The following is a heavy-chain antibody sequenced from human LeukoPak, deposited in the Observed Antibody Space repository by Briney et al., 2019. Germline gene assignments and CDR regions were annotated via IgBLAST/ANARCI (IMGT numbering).Heavy chain of an antibody. J-gene: IGHJ3*02. D-gene: IGHD6-6*01. CDR3: ARGIAARLYAFDI. Sequence: PSETLSLTCTVSGGSISSYYWSWIRQPPRKGLEWIGYIYYSGSTNYNPSLKSRVTISVDTSKNQFSLKLSSVTAADTAVYYCARGIAARLYAFDIWGQGTMVTVSS. V-gene: IGHV4-59*08. CDR2: IYYSGST. CDR1: GGSISSYY.